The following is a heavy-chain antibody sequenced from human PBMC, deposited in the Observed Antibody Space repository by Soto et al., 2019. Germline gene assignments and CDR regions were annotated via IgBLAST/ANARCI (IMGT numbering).Heavy chain of an antibody. CDR1: GFTFNSYS. V-gene: IGHV3-48*02. D-gene: IGHD2-15*01. Sequence: EVHLVESGGGSVQPGGSLRLSCAASGFTFNSYSMHWVRQAPGKGLEWVSYITGSSSAIYYADSVKGRFTISRDNAKNSRSLQMNSLRDEGTAVYYCARGYCNGGSCDPAIYWGQGTLVSVSS. CDR2: ITGSSSAI. CDR3: ARGYCNGGSCDPAIY. J-gene: IGHJ4*02.